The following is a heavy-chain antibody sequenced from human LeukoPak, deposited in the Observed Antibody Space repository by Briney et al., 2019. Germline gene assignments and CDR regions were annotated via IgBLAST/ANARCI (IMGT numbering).Heavy chain of an antibody. CDR2: ISAYNGNT. J-gene: IGHJ6*02. D-gene: IGHD1-26*01. Sequence: GASVTVSCKASGYTFTSYGVSWVRQAPGQGLEWLGWISAYNGNTNYAQNLQGRVTMTTDTSTSTAYMELRSLRSDDTAVYYCARAGVVGAPAWVDVWGQGTTVTVSS. V-gene: IGHV1-18*01. CDR1: GYTFTSYG. CDR3: ARAGVVGAPAWVDV.